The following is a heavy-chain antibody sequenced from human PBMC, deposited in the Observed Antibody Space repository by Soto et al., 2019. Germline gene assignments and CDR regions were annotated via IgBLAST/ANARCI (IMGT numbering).Heavy chain of an antibody. D-gene: IGHD5-12*01. CDR3: ARERPSGYDGIWFDP. CDR2: ISSSSSYI. J-gene: IGHJ5*02. Sequence: GGSLRLSCAASGFTFSSYSMNWVRQAPGKGLEWVSSISSSSSYIYYADSVKGRFTISRDNAKNSLYLQMNSLRAEDTAVYYCARERPSGYDGIWFDPWGQGTLVTVSS. CDR1: GFTFSSYS. V-gene: IGHV3-21*01.